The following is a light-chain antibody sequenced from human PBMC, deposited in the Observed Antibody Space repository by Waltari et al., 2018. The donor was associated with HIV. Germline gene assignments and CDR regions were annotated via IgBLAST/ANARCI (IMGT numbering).Light chain of an antibody. J-gene: IGLJ3*02. CDR1: SGSVSTSYY. CDR3: VLYMGGGIWV. CDR2: KTN. V-gene: IGLV8-61*01. Sequence: QTVVTQEPSFSVSPGGTVTLTCGLNSGSVSTSYYPSWYQQTPGQTPRTLIYKTNSRSSGVPDRFSGSILGNKAALTITGAQADDESDYYCVLYMGGGIWVFGGGTKVTVL.